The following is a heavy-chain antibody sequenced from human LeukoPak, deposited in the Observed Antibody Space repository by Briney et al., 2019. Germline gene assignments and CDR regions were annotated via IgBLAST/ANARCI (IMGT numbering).Heavy chain of an antibody. CDR3: ARAEGGWELLTSRNWFDP. D-gene: IGHD1-26*01. Sequence: GSLRLSCAASGFTFSSYAMSWVRQPPGKGLEWIGEINHSGSTNYNPSLKSRVTISVDTSKNQFSLKLSSVTAADTAVYYCARAEGGWELLTSRNWFDPWGQGTLVTVSS. CDR1: GFTFSSYA. V-gene: IGHV4-34*01. CDR2: INHSGST. J-gene: IGHJ5*02.